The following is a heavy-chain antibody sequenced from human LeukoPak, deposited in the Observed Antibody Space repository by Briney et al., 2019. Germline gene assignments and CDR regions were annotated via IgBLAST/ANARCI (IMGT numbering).Heavy chain of an antibody. J-gene: IGHJ6*02. Sequence: PSETLSLTCTVSGGSISSYYWSWIRQPAGKGLEWIGRIYTSGSTNYNPSLESRVTMSVETSKNQFSPKLSPVTAADTAVYYCARVPYDNYGMDVWGQGTTVTVSS. V-gene: IGHV4-4*07. CDR2: IYTSGST. D-gene: IGHD4/OR15-4a*01. CDR3: ARVPYDNYGMDV. CDR1: GGSISSYY.